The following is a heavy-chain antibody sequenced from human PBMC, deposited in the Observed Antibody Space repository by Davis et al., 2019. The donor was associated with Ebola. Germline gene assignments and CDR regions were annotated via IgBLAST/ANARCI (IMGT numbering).Heavy chain of an antibody. V-gene: IGHV3-30*02. J-gene: IGHJ4*02. CDR2: IRYDGNNE. CDR1: GFTFSRYG. CDR3: TKANIPKMTTVSGFDY. D-gene: IGHD4-11*01. Sequence: GESLKISCAASGFTFSRYGMQWVRQAPGKGLEWVAFIRYDGNNEYYGDSVKGRFTISRDNSKNTLYLQMNSLRAEDTAVYYCTKANIPKMTTVSGFDYWGQGTLVTVSS.